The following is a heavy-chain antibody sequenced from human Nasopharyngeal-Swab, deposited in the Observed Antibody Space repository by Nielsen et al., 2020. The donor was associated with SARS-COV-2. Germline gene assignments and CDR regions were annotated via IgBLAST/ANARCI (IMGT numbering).Heavy chain of an antibody. CDR1: GLTVSSTY. J-gene: IGHJ4*02. CDR3: TRGSNLVVAVADY. D-gene: IGHD2-15*01. Sequence: GESLKISCAVSGLTVSSTYMSWVRQAPGKGLVYVAGINADGSDKRYADSVKGRFTISRDNAKSTAFLEMNSLSADETAVYYCTRGSNLVVAVADYWGQGTLVTLSS. V-gene: IGHV3-74*01. CDR2: INADGSDK.